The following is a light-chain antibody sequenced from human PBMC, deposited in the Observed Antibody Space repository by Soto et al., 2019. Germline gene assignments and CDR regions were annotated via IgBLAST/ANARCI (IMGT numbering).Light chain of an antibody. Sequence: EIVLTQSPGTLSLSPGERATLSCRASQSVSNNYLGWYQQKPGQAPRLLIYGASTRATGIPDRFSGSGSGTDFTLSISRLEPEDFAVYYCQQYGSSPPITFGHGTRLEIK. CDR3: QQYGSSPPIT. J-gene: IGKJ5*01. CDR1: QSVSNNY. V-gene: IGKV3-20*01. CDR2: GAS.